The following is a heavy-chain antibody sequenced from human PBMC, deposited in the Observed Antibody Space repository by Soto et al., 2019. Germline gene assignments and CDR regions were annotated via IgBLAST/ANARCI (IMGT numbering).Heavy chain of an antibody. J-gene: IGHJ4*02. V-gene: IGHV1-69*02. Sequence: QVQLVQSGAEVKKPGSSVKVSCKASGGTFSSYTISWVRQAPGQGLEWMGRIIPILGIANYAQKFQGRVTITADKSTSTAYMELSSLRSEDTAVYYGFVVVTAITVYYWGQGTLVTFAS. CDR1: GGTFSSYT. CDR2: IIPILGIA. D-gene: IGHD2-21*02. CDR3: FVVVTAITVYY.